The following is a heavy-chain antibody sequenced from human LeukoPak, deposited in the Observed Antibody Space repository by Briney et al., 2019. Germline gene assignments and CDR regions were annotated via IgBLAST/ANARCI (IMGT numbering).Heavy chain of an antibody. D-gene: IGHD6-6*01. V-gene: IGHV3-64*01. CDR1: GCTFSSYS. J-gene: IGHJ6*03. CDR3: ARGGAEYSSSSYYMDV. CDR2: ISSNGGST. Sequence: PGGSLRLSCAASGCTFSSYSMHWVRQAPGKGLEYVSAISSNGGSTYYANSVKGRFTISRDNSKNTLYLQMGSLRAEDMAVYYCARGGAEYSSSSYYMDVWGKGTTVTVSS.